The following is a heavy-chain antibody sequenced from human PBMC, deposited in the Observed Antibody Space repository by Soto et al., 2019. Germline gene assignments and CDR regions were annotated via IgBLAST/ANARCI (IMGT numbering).Heavy chain of an antibody. CDR1: GFTFSDHY. V-gene: IGHV3-72*01. CDR3: ALAHHEGCSDDAFDI. Sequence: EVQLVESGGGLVQPGGSLRLSCAASGFTFSDHYMDWVRQAPGKGLEWVGRTRNKANRYTTEYAASVKGRFTISRDDPTKALYLQMNSLTTADTSVYYCALAHHEGCSDDAFDIGGQVTMVTFSS. D-gene: IGHD6-25*01. J-gene: IGHJ3*02. CDR2: TRNKANRYTT.